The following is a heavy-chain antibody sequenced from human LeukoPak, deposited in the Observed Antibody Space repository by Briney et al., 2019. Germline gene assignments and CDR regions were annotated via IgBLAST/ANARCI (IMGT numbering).Heavy chain of an antibody. Sequence: SETLSLTCAVYGGSFSGYYWAWIRQPPGKGLEWIGSIHYSGSTYYNPSLQSRVTISIDTSKNQFSLKLRFVTAADTAVYYCARVRCSGGSCPYYYYYYYMDVWGKGTTVTVSS. J-gene: IGHJ6*03. CDR2: IHYSGST. D-gene: IGHD2-15*01. CDR3: ARVRCSGGSCPYYYYYYYMDV. CDR1: GGSFSGYY. V-gene: IGHV4-34*01.